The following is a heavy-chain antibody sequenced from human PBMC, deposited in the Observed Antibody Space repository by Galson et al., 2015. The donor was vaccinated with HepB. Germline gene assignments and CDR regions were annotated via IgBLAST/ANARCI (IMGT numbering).Heavy chain of an antibody. Sequence: SLRLSCAASGFTFSSYAMHWVRQAPGKGLEWVAVISYDGSNKYYADSVKGRFTISRDNSKNTLYLQMNSLRAEDTAVYYCARVAFDIWGQGTMVTVSS. J-gene: IGHJ3*02. CDR1: GFTFSSYA. CDR2: ISYDGSNK. V-gene: IGHV3-30*04. CDR3: ARVAFDI.